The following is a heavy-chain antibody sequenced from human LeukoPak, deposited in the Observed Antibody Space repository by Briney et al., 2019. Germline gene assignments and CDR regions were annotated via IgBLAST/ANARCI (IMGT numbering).Heavy chain of an antibody. CDR2: ISAYNGNT. CDR3: ARETHDAFDI. CDR1: GGTFSSYE. V-gene: IGHV1-18*01. J-gene: IGHJ3*02. Sequence: GASVKVSCKASGGTFSSYEISWVRQAPGQGLEWMGWISAYNGNTNYAQKLQGRVTMTTDTSTSTAYMELRSLRSDDTAVYYCARETHDAFDIWGQGTMVTVSS.